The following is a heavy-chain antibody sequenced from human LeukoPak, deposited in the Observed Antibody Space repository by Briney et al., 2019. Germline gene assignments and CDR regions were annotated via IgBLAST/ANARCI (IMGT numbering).Heavy chain of an antibody. D-gene: IGHD3-22*01. V-gene: IGHV3-53*01. CDR2: IYSGGNT. CDR3: ARRAGDYSHPYDY. CDR1: GSTVSSNS. J-gene: IGHJ4*02. Sequence: PGGSLRLSCTVSGSTVSSNSMSWVRQAPGKGLEWVSFIYSGGNTHNSDSVKGRFTISRDNSKNTLYLQMNSLRAEDTAVYYCARRAGDYSHPYDYWGQGTLVTVSS.